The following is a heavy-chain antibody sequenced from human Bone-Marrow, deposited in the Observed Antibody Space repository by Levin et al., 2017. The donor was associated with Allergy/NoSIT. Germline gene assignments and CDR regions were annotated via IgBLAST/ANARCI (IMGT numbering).Heavy chain of an antibody. V-gene: IGHV4-34*01. J-gene: IGHJ4*02. D-gene: IGHD5/OR15-5a*01. CDR2: INHSGST. CDR3: ARGLVLEGTFDY. Sequence: SETLSLTCAVYGGSFSGYYWSWIRQPPGKGLEWIGEINHSGSTNYNPSLKSRVTISVDTSKNQFSLKLSSVTAADTAVYYCARGLVLEGTFDYWGQGTLVTVSS. CDR1: GGSFSGYY.